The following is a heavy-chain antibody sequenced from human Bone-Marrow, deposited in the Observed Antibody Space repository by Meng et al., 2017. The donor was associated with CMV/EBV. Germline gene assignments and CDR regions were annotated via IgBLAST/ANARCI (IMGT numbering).Heavy chain of an antibody. J-gene: IGHJ6*02. V-gene: IGHV1-18*01. CDR1: GYTFTGYG. CDR2: ISTYNGNT. CDR3: ARYGWEKLVRKDLYYYYYGSDV. D-gene: IGHD6-6*01. Sequence: ASVKVSCKASGYTFTGYGISWVRQAPGQGLEWMGWISTYNGNTNYAQKLQGRVTMTRDTSTSTAYMGMGSLRSDGTAVYYCARYGWEKLVRKDLYYYYYGSDVWGQGTTVTVSS.